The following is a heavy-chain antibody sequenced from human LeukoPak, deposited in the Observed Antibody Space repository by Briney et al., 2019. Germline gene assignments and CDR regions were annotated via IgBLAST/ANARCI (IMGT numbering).Heavy chain of an antibody. J-gene: IGHJ3*02. Sequence: PSETLSLTCAVYGGSFSGYYWSWIRQPPGKGLEWIGEINHSGSTNYNPSLKSRVTISVDTSKNQFSLKLSSVTAADTAVYYCARDSGSYTKPFDIWGQGTMVTVSS. CDR2: INHSGST. D-gene: IGHD1-26*01. V-gene: IGHV4-34*01. CDR1: GGSFSGYY. CDR3: ARDSGSYTKPFDI.